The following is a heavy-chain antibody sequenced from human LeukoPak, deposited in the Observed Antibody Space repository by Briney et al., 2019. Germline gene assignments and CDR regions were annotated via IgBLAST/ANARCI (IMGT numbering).Heavy chain of an antibody. J-gene: IGHJ5*02. CDR3: ARDPAGYSYGGWFDP. V-gene: IGHV4-4*07. CDR1: GGSIRSY. CDR2: IYGSGST. Sequence: PSETLSLTCTVSGGSIRSYWSWIRQPAGKGLEWIGRIYGSGSTDYNPSLKSRVTMSIDTSKNQFSLNLISVTAADTAVYYCARDPAGYSYGGWFDPWGQGTLVTVSS. D-gene: IGHD5-18*01.